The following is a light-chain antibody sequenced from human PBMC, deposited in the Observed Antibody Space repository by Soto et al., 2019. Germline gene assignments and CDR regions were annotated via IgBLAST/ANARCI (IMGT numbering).Light chain of an antibody. J-gene: IGLJ1*01. CDR3: CSYAGSYTYV. CDR2: AVN. Sequence: QSALTQPRSVSGSPGQLVTISCTGTSSDVGGYNYVSWYQQHPGKAPKLMIYAVNARPSGVPDRFSGSKSGNTASLTISGLQAEDEADYYCCSYAGSYTYVFGTGTKLTVL. CDR1: SSDVGGYNY. V-gene: IGLV2-11*01.